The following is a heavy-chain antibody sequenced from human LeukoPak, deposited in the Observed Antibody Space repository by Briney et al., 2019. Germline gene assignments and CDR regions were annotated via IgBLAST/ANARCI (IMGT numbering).Heavy chain of an antibody. CDR2: ISSGGSTT. J-gene: IGHJ4*02. Sequence: GGSLRLSCATPGFILSNYKMNWVRQAPGTGLEWVSHISSGGSTTYYADSVKGRFTMSRDNGKSSVYLQMNSLRAEDTAIYYCAREDERYCSSTSCNPLFDYWGQGTLVTVSS. CDR1: GFILSNYK. CDR3: AREDERYCSSTSCNPLFDY. D-gene: IGHD2-2*01. V-gene: IGHV3-48*03.